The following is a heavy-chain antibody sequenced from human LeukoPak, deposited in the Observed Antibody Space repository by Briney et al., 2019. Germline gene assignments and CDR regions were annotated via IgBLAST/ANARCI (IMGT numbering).Heavy chain of an antibody. D-gene: IGHD3-9*01. J-gene: IGHJ4*02. CDR3: ARMILLLGDVLTVPPRGFDY. Sequence: GASVKVSCKASGYAFTTYYIHWLRQAPGQGPEWMGIISPNGGSTSYARKFQGRVTMARDTSTSTVYMELSSPKSEDTAVYYCARMILLLGDVLTVPPRGFDYWGQGTLVTVSS. V-gene: IGHV1-46*01. CDR1: GYAFTTYY. CDR2: ISPNGGST.